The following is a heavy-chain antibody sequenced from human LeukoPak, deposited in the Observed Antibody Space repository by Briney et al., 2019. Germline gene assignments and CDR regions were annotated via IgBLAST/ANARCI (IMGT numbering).Heavy chain of an antibody. CDR3: ARGRVPYYFDY. V-gene: IGHV4-34*01. CDR1: GGSFSGYY. Sequence: SETLSLTCAVYGGSFSGYYWSWIRQPPGKGLEWIGEINHSGSTNYNPSLKSRVTISVDTSKNQFSLKLSSVTAADTAVYYCARGRVPYYFDYWGQGTLVTASS. CDR2: INHSGST. J-gene: IGHJ4*02.